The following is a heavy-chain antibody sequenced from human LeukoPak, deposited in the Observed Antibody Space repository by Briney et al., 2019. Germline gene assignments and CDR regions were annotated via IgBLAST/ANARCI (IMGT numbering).Heavy chain of an antibody. CDR2: IYYSGST. D-gene: IGHD6-19*01. V-gene: IGHV4-59*08. J-gene: IGHJ4*02. CDR1: GGSISSYY. Sequence: TTSETLSLTCTVSGGSISSYYWSWIRQPPGKGLEGIGYIYYSGSTNYNPSLKSRVTISVDTSKNQFSLKLSSVTAADTAVYYCARHGEYSSGWPYYFDYWGQGTLVTVSS. CDR3: ARHGEYSSGWPYYFDY.